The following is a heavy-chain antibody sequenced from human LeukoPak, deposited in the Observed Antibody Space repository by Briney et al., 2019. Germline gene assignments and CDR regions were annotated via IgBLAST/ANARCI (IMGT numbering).Heavy chain of an antibody. D-gene: IGHD3-16*01. J-gene: IGHJ4*02. Sequence: GGSLRLSCAASGFTFSSYAMTWVRQAPGKGLEWVSYITDSGGANHYADSVKGRFTISRDNAKNSLYLQVSSLRDEDTGIYYCARDHNWGFDYWGQGALVTVSS. CDR1: GFTFSSYA. CDR3: ARDHNWGFDY. CDR2: ITDSGGAN. V-gene: IGHV3-48*02.